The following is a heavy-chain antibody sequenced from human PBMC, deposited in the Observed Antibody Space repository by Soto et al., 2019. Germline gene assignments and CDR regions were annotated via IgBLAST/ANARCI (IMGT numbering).Heavy chain of an antibody. Sequence: ASVKVSCKASGYTFTSYYMHWVRQAPGQGLEWMGIISSSAGSTSYAQNFQGRVTMTRDMSTSTVYMELNSLRSEDTAVYYCARTLFGTYREFDYWGQGTLVTVSS. CDR1: GYTFTSYY. J-gene: IGHJ4*02. CDR3: ARTLFGTYREFDY. V-gene: IGHV1-46*03. D-gene: IGHD1-26*01. CDR2: ISSSAGST.